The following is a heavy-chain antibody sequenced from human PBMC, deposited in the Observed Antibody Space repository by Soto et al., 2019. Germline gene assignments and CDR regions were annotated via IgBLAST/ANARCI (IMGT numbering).Heavy chain of an antibody. CDR2: ISGRGGST. Sequence: GSRKLACAASGXTFDDYSMHWVRQAPGKGLESVSAISGRGGSTYYADSVNGRFKISIDNSENTLYRQMNSLRAQHTPVYYWAKGIEPEQYYYDSSGYYDWGQGTLVTVSS. CDR1: GXTFDDYS. V-gene: IGHV3-23*01. D-gene: IGHD3-22*01. J-gene: IGHJ4*02. CDR3: AKGIEPEQYYYDSSGYYD.